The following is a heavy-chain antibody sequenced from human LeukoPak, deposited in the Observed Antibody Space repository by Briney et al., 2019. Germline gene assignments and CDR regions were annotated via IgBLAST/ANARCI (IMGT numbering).Heavy chain of an antibody. Sequence: GGSLRLSCAASGFTFSSYGMHWVRQAPGKGLEWVAVISYDGSNKCYADSVKGRFTIFRDNSKNTLYLQMNSLRAEDTAVYYCAKDSNYDSSGSPGTLFDYWGQGTLVTVSS. CDR3: AKDSNYDSSGSPGTLFDY. CDR1: GFTFSSYG. V-gene: IGHV3-30*18. CDR2: ISYDGSNK. D-gene: IGHD3-22*01. J-gene: IGHJ4*02.